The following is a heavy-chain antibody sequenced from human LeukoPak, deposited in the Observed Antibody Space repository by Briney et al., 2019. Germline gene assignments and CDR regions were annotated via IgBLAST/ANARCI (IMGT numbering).Heavy chain of an antibody. CDR2: SIPIFGTA. Sequence: GASVKVSCKATGGTFSSYATSWVRQAPGQGLAWMGGSIPIFGTANSAQKFHARVTITADKSTSTAYMELSSLRSEDTAVYYCARGPNYYGAGSYLDYWGQGAMVSVS. J-gene: IGHJ4*02. V-gene: IGHV1-69*06. CDR1: GGTFSSYA. CDR3: ARGPNYYGAGSYLDY. D-gene: IGHD3-10*01.